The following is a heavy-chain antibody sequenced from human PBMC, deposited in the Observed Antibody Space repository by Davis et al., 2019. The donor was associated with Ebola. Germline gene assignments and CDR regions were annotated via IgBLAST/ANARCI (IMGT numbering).Heavy chain of an antibody. CDR3: ARDRGPVGFDP. V-gene: IGHV4-34*01. Sequence: SETLSLTCAVYGGSFSGYYWSWIRQPPGKGLEWIGEINHSGSTNYNPSLKSRVTISVDTSKNQFSLKLSSVTAADTAVYYCARDRGPVGFDPWGQGTLVTVSS. CDR1: GGSFSGYY. J-gene: IGHJ5*02. D-gene: IGHD3-10*01. CDR2: INHSGST.